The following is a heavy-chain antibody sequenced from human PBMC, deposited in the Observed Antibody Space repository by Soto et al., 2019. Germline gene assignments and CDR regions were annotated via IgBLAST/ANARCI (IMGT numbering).Heavy chain of an antibody. V-gene: IGHV3-30-3*01. CDR3: ARDLLRYNWNDFPYYYYGMDV. J-gene: IGHJ6*02. D-gene: IGHD1-1*01. CDR1: GFTFSSYA. Sequence: QVQLVESGGGVVQPGRSLRLSCAASGFTFSSYAMHWVRQAPGKGLEWVAVISYDGSNKYYAESVNGRFTISRENSKNTLYLQMNSLRAEDTAVYYCARDLLRYNWNDFPYYYYGMDVWGQGTTVTVSS. CDR2: ISYDGSNK.